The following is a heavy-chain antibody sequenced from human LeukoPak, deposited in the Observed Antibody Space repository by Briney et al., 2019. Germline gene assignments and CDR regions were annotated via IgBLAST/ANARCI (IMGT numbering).Heavy chain of an antibody. CDR3: ARPRATSCCSMDV. D-gene: IGHD2-2*01. V-gene: IGHV3-7*01. CDR2: IKQDGSDQ. Sequence: GGSLRLSCEVSGFTFSNFWMIWVRQAPGKGLEWVANIKQDGSDQFYVDSVKGRFTITRDNAKNSLFLQMNSLRAEDTAVYYCARPRATSCCSMDVWGKGTTVTVAS. CDR1: GFTFSNFW. J-gene: IGHJ6*03.